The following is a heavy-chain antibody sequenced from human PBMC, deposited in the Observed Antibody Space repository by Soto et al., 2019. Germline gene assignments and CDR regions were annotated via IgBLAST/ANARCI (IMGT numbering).Heavy chain of an antibody. D-gene: IGHD1-26*01. CDR1: GFTFSSYG. CDR3: AKCLGWEPPYGMDV. V-gene: IGHV3-30*18. Sequence: QVQLVESGGGVVQPGRSLRLSCAASGFTFSSYGMHWVRQAPGKGLEWVAVISYDGSNKYYADSVKGRFTISRDNSKNTLYLQMNSLRAEDTAVYYCAKCLGWEPPYGMDVWGQGTTVTVSS. J-gene: IGHJ6*02. CDR2: ISYDGSNK.